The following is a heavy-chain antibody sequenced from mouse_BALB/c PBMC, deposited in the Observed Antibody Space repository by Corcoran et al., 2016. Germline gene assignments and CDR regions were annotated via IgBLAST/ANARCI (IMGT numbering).Heavy chain of an antibody. D-gene: IGHD2-2*01. CDR2: INPYNDGT. V-gene: IGHV1S136*01. Sequence: EVQLPQSGPELEKPGASVKMSCKASGYTFTSYVMHWVQQKPGQGLEWIGYINPYNDGTKYNEKFKGKATLTSDKSSSTAYMELSSLTSEDSAVYYCARYAVGYVYYYAMDYWGQGTSVTVSS. J-gene: IGHJ4*01. CDR1: GYTFTSYV. CDR3: ARYAVGYVYYYAMDY.